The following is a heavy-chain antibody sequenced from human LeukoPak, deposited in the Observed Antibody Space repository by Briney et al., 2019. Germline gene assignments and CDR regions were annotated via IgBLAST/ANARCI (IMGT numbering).Heavy chain of an antibody. Sequence: SVKVSCKASGGTFSSYAISWVRQAPGQGLEWMGGIIPIIGTANYAQKFQGRVTITTDESTSTAYMELSSLRSEDTAVYYCASGTRRIFDYWGQGTLVTVSS. CDR1: GGTFSSYA. CDR3: ASGTRRIFDY. V-gene: IGHV1-69*05. J-gene: IGHJ4*02. CDR2: IIPIIGTA. D-gene: IGHD1-14*01.